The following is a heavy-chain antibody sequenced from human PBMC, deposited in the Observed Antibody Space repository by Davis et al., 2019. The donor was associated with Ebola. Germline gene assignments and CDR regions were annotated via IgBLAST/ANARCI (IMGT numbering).Heavy chain of an antibody. J-gene: IGHJ5*02. V-gene: IGHV1-18*01. Sequence: AASVKVSCKASGGTFTSYTFSWVRQAPGQGLEWMGWISAYTGDTNYAQKFQGRVTMTTDTSTSTAYMELRSLRSDDTAVYYCARDVVVVAATDWFDPWGQGTLVTVAS. CDR2: ISAYTGDT. D-gene: IGHD2-15*01. CDR1: GGTFTSYT. CDR3: ARDVVVVAATDWFDP.